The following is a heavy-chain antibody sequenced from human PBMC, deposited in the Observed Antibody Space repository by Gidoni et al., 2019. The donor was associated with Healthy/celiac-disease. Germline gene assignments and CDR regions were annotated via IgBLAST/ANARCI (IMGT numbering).Heavy chain of an antibody. V-gene: IGHV1-2*02. J-gene: IGHJ5*02. CDR3: ARDWVEGQQLFQGWFDP. D-gene: IGHD6-13*01. CDR1: GYTFTGYY. CDR2: INPNSGGT. Sequence: QVQLVQSGAEVKKPGASVTVSCKASGYTFTGYYMHWVRQAPGQGLAWMGWINPNSGGTNYPQKFQGRVTMTRDTYISKAYRELSRLRSDDTAVDYCARDWVEGQQLFQGWFDPWGQGTLVTVSS.